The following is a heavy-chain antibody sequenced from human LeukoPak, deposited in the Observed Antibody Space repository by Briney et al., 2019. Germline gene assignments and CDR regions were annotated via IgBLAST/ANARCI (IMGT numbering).Heavy chain of an antibody. Sequence: SETLSLTCTVSGGSISSSSYYWGWIRQPPGKGLEWIGSIYYSGSTYYNPSLKSRVTISVGTSKNQFSLKLSSVTAADTAVYYCAREYIVGATYVDYWGQGTLVTVSS. CDR2: IYYSGST. J-gene: IGHJ4*02. CDR1: GGSISSSSYY. D-gene: IGHD1-26*01. V-gene: IGHV4-39*07. CDR3: AREYIVGATYVDY.